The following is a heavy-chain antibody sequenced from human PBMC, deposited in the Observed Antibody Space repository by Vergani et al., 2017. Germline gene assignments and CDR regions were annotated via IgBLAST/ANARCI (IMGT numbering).Heavy chain of an antibody. D-gene: IGHD1-26*01. Sequence: QVQLQQWGAGLLKPSETLSLTCAVYGGSFSGYYWSWIRQPPGKGLEWIGEINHSGSTNYNPSLKGRVTISVDTSKNQFSLKLGSVTAADTAVYYCARDSGSYYWGYFDYWGQGTLVTVSS. CDR2: INHSGST. CDR3: ARDSGSYYWGYFDY. CDR1: GGSFSGYY. J-gene: IGHJ4*02. V-gene: IGHV4-34*01.